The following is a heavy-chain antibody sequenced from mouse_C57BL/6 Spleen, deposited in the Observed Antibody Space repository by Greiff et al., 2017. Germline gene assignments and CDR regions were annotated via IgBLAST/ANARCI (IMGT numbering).Heavy chain of an antibody. Sequence: QVQLQQSGAELVKPGASVKISCKASGYAFSSYWMNWVKQRPGKGLEWIGQIYPGDGATNYNGKCESTATLTADKSSSTAYMQLSSLTSEDSAVYFCARSDDYGSSYGYVDVWGTGTTVTVSS. D-gene: IGHD1-1*01. V-gene: IGHV1-80*01. CDR3: ARSDDYGSSYGYVDV. CDR2: IYPGDGAT. J-gene: IGHJ1*03. CDR1: GYAFSSYW.